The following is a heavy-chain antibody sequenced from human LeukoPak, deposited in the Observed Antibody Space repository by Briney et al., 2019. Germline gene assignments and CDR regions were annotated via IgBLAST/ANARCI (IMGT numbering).Heavy chain of an antibody. V-gene: IGHV3-21*01. Sequence: GGSLRLSCAASGFTFSSYSMNWVRQAPGKGLEWVSSISSSSSYIYYADSVKGRFTISRDNAKNSLYLQMNSLRAEDTAVYYCARETVTTPLTFDYWGQGTLVTVSS. CDR3: ARETVTTPLTFDY. CDR1: GFTFSSYS. D-gene: IGHD4-11*01. CDR2: ISSSSSYI. J-gene: IGHJ4*02.